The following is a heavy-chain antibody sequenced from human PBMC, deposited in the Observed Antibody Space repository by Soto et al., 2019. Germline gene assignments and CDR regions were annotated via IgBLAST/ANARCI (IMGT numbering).Heavy chain of an antibody. CDR3: ARGPTEVEYYFDY. D-gene: IGHD2-15*01. Sequence: GGSLRLSCVASGFTADDYAMHWVRQAPGKGLEWVSVISSNSDTIDYADSVKGRFTISRDNAKNSLYLQMNSLRAEDTAVYYCARGPTEVEYYFDYWGQGTLVTVSS. CDR1: GFTADDYA. V-gene: IGHV3-9*02. J-gene: IGHJ4*02. CDR2: ISSNSDTI.